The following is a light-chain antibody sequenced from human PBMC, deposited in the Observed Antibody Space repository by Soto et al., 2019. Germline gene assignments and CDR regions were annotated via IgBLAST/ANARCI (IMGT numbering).Light chain of an antibody. V-gene: IGKV3-20*01. CDR2: DAS. Sequence: EIVLTQSPGTLSLSPGERATLSCRASQSVTNTYLAWYQQKPGQAPRLLIYDASSRATGIPDRFSGSGSGTDFTVTISRLEREDFAVYYCQQYGRSPGLFTFGPGTKVDIK. J-gene: IGKJ3*01. CDR1: QSVTNTY. CDR3: QQYGRSPGLFT.